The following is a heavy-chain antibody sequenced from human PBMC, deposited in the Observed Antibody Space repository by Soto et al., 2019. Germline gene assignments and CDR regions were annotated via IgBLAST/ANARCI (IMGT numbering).Heavy chain of an antibody. D-gene: IGHD6-13*01. CDR1: GFTFSSYG. V-gene: IGHV3-30*18. CDR2: ISYDGSNK. J-gene: IGHJ5*02. Sequence: QVQLVESGGGVVQPGRSLRLSCAASGFTFSSYGMHWVRQAPGKGLEWVAVISYDGSNKYYADSVKGRFTISRDNSKNTLYLQMNSLSAEDTAVYYCAKEGAAAGSPVWTLSWFDPWGQGTLVTVSS. CDR3: AKEGAAAGSPVWTLSWFDP.